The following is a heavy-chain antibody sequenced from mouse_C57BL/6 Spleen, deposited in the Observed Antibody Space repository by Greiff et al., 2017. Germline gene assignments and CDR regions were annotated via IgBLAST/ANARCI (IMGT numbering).Heavy chain of an antibody. Sequence: DVQLVESEGGLVQPGSSMKLSCTASGFTFSDYYMAWVRQVPEKGLEWVANINYDGSSTYYLDSLKSRFIISRDNAKNILYLQMSSLKSEDTATYYCARDRTTVVARYWYFDVWGTGTTVTVSS. CDR1: GFTFSDYY. J-gene: IGHJ1*03. V-gene: IGHV5-16*01. CDR3: ARDRTTVVARYWYFDV. D-gene: IGHD1-1*01. CDR2: INYDGSST.